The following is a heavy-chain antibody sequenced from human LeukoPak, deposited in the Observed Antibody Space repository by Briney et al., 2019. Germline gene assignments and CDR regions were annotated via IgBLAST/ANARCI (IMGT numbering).Heavy chain of an antibody. CDR2: IYYNGNT. CDR1: DGSINSYY. Sequence: SETLSLTCPVSDGSINSYYWNWIRRPPGKGLEWIGYIYYNGNTNYSPSLKSRVTMSVDTSKNLFSLKVSSVTAADTAVYYCARGRSNYYGLDVWGQGTTVTVSS. J-gene: IGHJ6*02. D-gene: IGHD1-26*01. V-gene: IGHV4-59*01. CDR3: ARGRSNYYGLDV.